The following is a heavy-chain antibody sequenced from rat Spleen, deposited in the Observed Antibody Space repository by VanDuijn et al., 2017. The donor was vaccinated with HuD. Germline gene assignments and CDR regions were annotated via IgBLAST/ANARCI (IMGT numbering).Heavy chain of an antibody. CDR3: VRANRESYAHFDH. V-gene: IGHV2S63*01. CDR2: MWSGGST. J-gene: IGHJ2*01. CDR1: GFSLTDYS. Sequence: EVQLKESGPGLVQPSQTLSLTCTVSGFSLTDYSVHWVRQPPGKGLEWMGLMWSGGSTAYNSLLKSRLSITRDISESQVFLKMTSLQTEDTATYYCVRANRESYAHFDHWGQGVMVTVSS. D-gene: IGHD1-12*01.